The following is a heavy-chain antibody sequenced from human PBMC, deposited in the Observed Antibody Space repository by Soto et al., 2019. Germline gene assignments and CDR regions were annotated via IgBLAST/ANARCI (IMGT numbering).Heavy chain of an antibody. CDR2: ITPGGGIT. D-gene: IGHD6-13*01. CDR1: GYTFTTYD. Sequence: QVQLVQSGAEVKKPGASVRVSCKASGYTFTTYDIHWVRQAPGLGLEWMGIITPGGGITSYAQKFKGRITMTRDTSTSTDYKELSSLRSEDSAMYYCAKVLSELVPRYFDTWGQGTLVTVSS. J-gene: IGHJ4*02. CDR3: AKVLSELVPRYFDT. V-gene: IGHV1-46*01.